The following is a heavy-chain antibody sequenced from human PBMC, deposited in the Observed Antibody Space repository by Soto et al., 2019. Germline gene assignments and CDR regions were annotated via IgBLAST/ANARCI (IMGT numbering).Heavy chain of an antibody. Sequence: QVQLQESGPGLVKPSETLSLTCTVSGGSISSYYWSWIRQPPGKGLEWIGYIYYSGSTNYNTYLKTRVNVSVDTSKYQFSLKLSSVTAADTAVYYCARDRGGRWFFDLWGRGTLVTVSS. CDR1: GGSISSYY. D-gene: IGHD2-15*01. J-gene: IGHJ2*01. CDR2: IYYSGST. CDR3: ARDRGGRWFFDL. V-gene: IGHV4-59*01.